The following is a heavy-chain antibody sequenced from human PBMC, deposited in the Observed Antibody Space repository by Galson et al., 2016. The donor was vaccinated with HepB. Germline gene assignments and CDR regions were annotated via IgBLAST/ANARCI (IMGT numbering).Heavy chain of an antibody. V-gene: IGHV3-30*04. CDR3: ARDSYNAMDV. CDR1: GFSFSNFA. CDR2: ISSDGSRE. J-gene: IGHJ6*01. Sequence: SLRLSCAASGFSFSNFAMQWVRQAPGKGLEWVAFISSDGSREFNADSVKGRFTISRDKSKNTLYLQMNSLRAEDTAVYFCARDSYNAMDVWGQGTTVIVSS.